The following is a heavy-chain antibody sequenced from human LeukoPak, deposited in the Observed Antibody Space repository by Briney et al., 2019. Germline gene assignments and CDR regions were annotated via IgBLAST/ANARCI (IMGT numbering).Heavy chain of an antibody. CDR3: ARHSGGTYYVNFDP. J-gene: IGHJ5*02. D-gene: IGHD1-26*01. CDR1: GYSISSNYY. Sequence: SETLPLTCTVSGYSISSNYYWGWIRQPPGKGLEWIGEINHSGSTNYNPSLKSRVTISVDTSKNQFSLKLSSVTAADTAVYYCARHSGGTYYVNFDPWGQGTLVTVSS. V-gene: IGHV4-38-2*02. CDR2: INHSGST.